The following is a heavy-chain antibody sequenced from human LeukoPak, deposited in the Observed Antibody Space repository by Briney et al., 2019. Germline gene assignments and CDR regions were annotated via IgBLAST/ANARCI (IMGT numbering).Heavy chain of an antibody. CDR3: AKAMYSGSYYYYYGMDV. J-gene: IGHJ6*02. CDR2: ISGDGGST. Sequence: PGVSLTLFCGAWGFHLDDYAMQGVRQAPGKGLEWVSLISGDGGSTYYADSVKGRFSISRNNSKNSLYLQMNSLRTEDTALYYCAKAMYSGSYYYYYGMDVWGQGTTVTVSS. D-gene: IGHD1-26*01. V-gene: IGHV3-43*02. CDR1: GFHLDDYA.